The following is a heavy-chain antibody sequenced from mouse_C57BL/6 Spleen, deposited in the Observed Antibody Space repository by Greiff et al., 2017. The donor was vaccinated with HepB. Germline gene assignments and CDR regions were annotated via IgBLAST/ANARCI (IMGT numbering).Heavy chain of an antibody. D-gene: IGHD1-1*01. Sequence: QVQLQQPGAELVRPGSSEKLSCKASGYTFSSYWLDWVKQRPGQGLEWIGNIYPSDSETHYNQKFKDKATLTVDKSSSTAYMQLRSLTSEDSAVYYWARRTTVANTGDIHCWSQGTTLTVSS. V-gene: IGHV1-61*01. CDR1: GYTFSSYW. CDR2: IYPSDSET. CDR3: ARRTTVANTGDIHC. J-gene: IGHJ2*01.